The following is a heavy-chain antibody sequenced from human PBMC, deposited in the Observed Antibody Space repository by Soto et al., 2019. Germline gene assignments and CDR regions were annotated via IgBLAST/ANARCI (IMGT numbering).Heavy chain of an antibody. CDR3: AREVSVLNAFDI. V-gene: IGHV3-33*01. CDR1: GFTFSSYG. J-gene: IGHJ3*02. D-gene: IGHD2-8*01. Sequence: SLRLSCAASGFTFSSYGMHWARQAPGKGLEWVAVIWYDGSNKYYADSVKGRFTISRDNSKNTLYLQMNSLRAEDTAVYYCAREVSVLNAFDIWGQGTMVTVSS. CDR2: IWYDGSNK.